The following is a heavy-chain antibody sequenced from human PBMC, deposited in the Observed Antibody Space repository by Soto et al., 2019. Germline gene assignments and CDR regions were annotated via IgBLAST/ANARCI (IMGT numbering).Heavy chain of an antibody. CDR2: INHGGST. J-gene: IGHJ5*02. Sequence: QVHLQQWGAGLLKPSETLSLTCAVYGESFIGYYWTWIRQSPGKGLEWIGEINHGGSTNYNPSLKSRGNISIGTSKNQVSPKVTSVTAPGKSVYYCARTDIVTTNWFDPWGQGTLVTVSS. CDR3: ARTDIVTTNWFDP. D-gene: IGHD5-12*01. CDR1: GESFIGYY. V-gene: IGHV4-34*01.